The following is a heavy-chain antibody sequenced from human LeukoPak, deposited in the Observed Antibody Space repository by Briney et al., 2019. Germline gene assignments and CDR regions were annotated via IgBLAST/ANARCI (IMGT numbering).Heavy chain of an antibody. V-gene: IGHV4-59*01. D-gene: IGHD3-10*01. J-gene: IGHJ3*02. CDR2: IYYSGST. Sequence: KPSETLSLTCTVSGGSISSYYWSWIRQPPGKGLEWIGYIYYSGSTNYNPSLKSRVTISVDTSKNQFSLKLSSVTAADTAVYYCARLPLLWFGEARAPLGGAFDIWGQGTMVTDSS. CDR1: GGSISSYY. CDR3: ARLPLLWFGEARAPLGGAFDI.